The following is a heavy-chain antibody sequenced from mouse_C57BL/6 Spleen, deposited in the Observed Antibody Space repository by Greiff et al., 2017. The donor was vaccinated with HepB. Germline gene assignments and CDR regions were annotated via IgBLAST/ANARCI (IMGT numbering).Heavy chain of an antibody. Sequence: QVQLQQSGAELMKPGASVKLSCKATGYTFTGYWIEWVKQRPGHGPPRTGASLPGSGSTNYNEKFKGKATFTADTSSNTAYMQLSSLTTEDSAIYYCARREKRYGSRYFDVWGTGTTVTVSS. CDR3: ARREKRYGSRYFDV. CDR2: SLPGSGST. J-gene: IGHJ1*03. CDR1: GYTFTGYW. D-gene: IGHD1-1*01. V-gene: IGHV1-9*01.